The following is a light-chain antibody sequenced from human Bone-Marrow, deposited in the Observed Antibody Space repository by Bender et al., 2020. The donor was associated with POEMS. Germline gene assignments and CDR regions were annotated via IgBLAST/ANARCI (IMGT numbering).Light chain of an antibody. J-gene: IGLJ2*01. CDR3: QTADNSRSSVV. V-gene: IGLV1-47*01. CDR1: TSNIGSNL. CDR2: QNN. Sequence: QSVLTQPPSTSETPGQRVTISCSGTTSNIGSNLVFWYQQLPGTAPRLLISQNNKRPSGIPERFSGSNSGTIVTLTISGVQAEDEADYYCQTADNSRSSVVFGGGTKVTVL.